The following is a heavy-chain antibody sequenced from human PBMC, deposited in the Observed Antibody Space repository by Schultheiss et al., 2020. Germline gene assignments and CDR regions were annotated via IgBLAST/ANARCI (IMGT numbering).Heavy chain of an antibody. CDR3: ASGAQLGSFDY. J-gene: IGHJ4*02. D-gene: IGHD6-6*01. V-gene: IGHV4-34*01. CDR1: GGSISSYY. Sequence: SATLSLTCTVSGGSISSYYWSWIRQPPGKGLEWIGEINHSGITNYNPSLKSRVTISGDTSKNQFSLKMSSVTAADTAVYYCASGAQLGSFDYWGQGALGTVAS. CDR2: INHSGIT.